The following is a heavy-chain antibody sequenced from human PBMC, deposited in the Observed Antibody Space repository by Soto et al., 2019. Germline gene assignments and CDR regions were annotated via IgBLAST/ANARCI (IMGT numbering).Heavy chain of an antibody. J-gene: IGHJ4*02. CDR2: IIPILGIA. D-gene: IGHD3-22*01. Sequence: QVQLVQSGAEVKKPGSSVKVSCKASGGTFSSYTISWVRQAPGQGLEWMGRIIPILGIANYAQKFQGRVTITAVKSTSTAYKELSSLRSEDTAVYYWARGSGYYAYWGQGTLVTVSS. CDR3: ARGSGYYAY. CDR1: GGTFSSYT. V-gene: IGHV1-69*02.